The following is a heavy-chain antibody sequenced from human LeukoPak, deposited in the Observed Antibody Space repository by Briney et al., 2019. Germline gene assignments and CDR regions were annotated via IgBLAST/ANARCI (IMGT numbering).Heavy chain of an antibody. CDR2: IYYSGST. CDR1: GGSISSYY. D-gene: IGHD2-21*02. CDR3: ARASYCGANCYHYFDS. Sequence: NASETLSLTCTVSGGSISSYYWSWIRQPPGKGLEWIGYIYYSGSTNYNPSLKSRVTISLDTSKTQFSLNLNSVTAADTAVYYCARASYCGANCYHYFDSWGQGTLVTVSS. V-gene: IGHV4-59*01. J-gene: IGHJ4*02.